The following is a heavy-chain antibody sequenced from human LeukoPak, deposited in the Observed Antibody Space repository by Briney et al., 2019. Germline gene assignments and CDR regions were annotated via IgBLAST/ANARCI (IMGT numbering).Heavy chain of an antibody. J-gene: IGHJ4*02. V-gene: IGHV4-4*07. CDR3: GRESKIYDGDGYHLDS. D-gene: IGHD3-22*01. Sequence: PSDTLSLTCTVFDASITNYYWGWIRQPAGTGLEWIGRIYTSGSTDYNPSLRSRLTISVDTSKNQFSLKLRSVTAADTAVYYCGRESKIYDGDGYHLDSWGPGTLGSVSS. CDR2: IYTSGST. CDR1: DASITNYY.